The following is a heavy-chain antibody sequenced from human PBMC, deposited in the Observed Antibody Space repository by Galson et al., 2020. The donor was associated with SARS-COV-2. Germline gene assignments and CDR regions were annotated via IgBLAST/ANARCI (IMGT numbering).Heavy chain of an antibody. CDR3: ARQGGDGYSSYYYGMDV. V-gene: IGHV5-51*01. Sequence: VESLKISCKGSGYSFTSYWIGWVRQMPGKGLEWMGIIYPGDSDTRYSPSFQGQVTISADKSISTAYLQWSSLKASDTAMYYCARQGGDGYSSYYYGMDVWGQGTTVTVSS. J-gene: IGHJ6*02. CDR1: GYSFTSYW. D-gene: IGHD5-18*01. CDR2: IYPGDSDT.